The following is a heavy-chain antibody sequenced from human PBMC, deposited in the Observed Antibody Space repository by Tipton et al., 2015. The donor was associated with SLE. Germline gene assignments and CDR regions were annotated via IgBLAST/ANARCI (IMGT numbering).Heavy chain of an antibody. V-gene: IGHV4-34*01. CDR3: ARGYRLLASRPRNYMDV. CDR2: INHSGSS. D-gene: IGHD3-3*02. Sequence: LRLSCAVYGGSFSGYYRNWIRQSPGKGLEWIGEINHSGSSNYNPSLKSRVTLSVDTSKSQFSLKLSSVTAADTAVYYCARGYRLLASRPRNYMDVWGKGTTVTISS. CDR1: GGSFSGYY. J-gene: IGHJ6*03.